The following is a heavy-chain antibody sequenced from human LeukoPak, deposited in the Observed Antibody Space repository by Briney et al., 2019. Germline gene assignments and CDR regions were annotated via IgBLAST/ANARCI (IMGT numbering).Heavy chain of an antibody. Sequence: GGSLRLSCAASGFTFSSYSMNWVRQAPGKGLEWVSSISSSGSYIYYADSVKGRFTISRDNAKNSLYLQMNSLRAEDTAVYYCARVSEFDYWGQGTLVTVSS. J-gene: IGHJ4*02. CDR2: ISSSGSYI. CDR1: GFTFSSYS. D-gene: IGHD1-14*01. CDR3: ARVSEFDY. V-gene: IGHV3-21*01.